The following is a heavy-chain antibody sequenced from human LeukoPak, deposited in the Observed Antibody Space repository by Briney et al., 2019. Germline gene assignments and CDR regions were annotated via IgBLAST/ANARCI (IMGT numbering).Heavy chain of an antibody. J-gene: IGHJ5*02. Sequence: GGSLRLSCAASGFTFSSYSMTWVRQAPGKGLEWVSSISSSSSYIYYADSVKGRFTISRDNAKNSLYLQMNSLRAEDTAVYYCARDFSRKTNWFDPWGQGTLVTVSS. CDR3: ARDFSRKTNWFDP. CDR2: ISSSSSYI. CDR1: GFTFSSYS. V-gene: IGHV3-21*01.